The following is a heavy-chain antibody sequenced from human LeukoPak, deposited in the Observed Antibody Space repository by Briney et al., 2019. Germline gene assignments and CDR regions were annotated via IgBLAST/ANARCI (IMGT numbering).Heavy chain of an antibody. D-gene: IGHD3-3*01. J-gene: IGHJ5*02. CDR3: ARQLLGYYDFWSGFGGFDP. CDR1: GYRFTSYW. Sequence: GESLKISCKGSGYRFTSYWIGWVRQMPGKGLEWMGIIYPGDSDTRYSPSFRGQVTISADKSISTAYLQWSSLKASDTAMYYCARQLLGYYDFWSGFGGFDPWGQGTLVTVSS. V-gene: IGHV5-51*01. CDR2: IYPGDSDT.